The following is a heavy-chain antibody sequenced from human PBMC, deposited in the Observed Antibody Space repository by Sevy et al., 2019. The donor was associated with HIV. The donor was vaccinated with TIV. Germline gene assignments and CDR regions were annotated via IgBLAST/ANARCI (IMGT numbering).Heavy chain of an antibody. Sequence: ASVKVSCKASGDTFRKYVISWVRQAPGQGLEWMGGIIPVYVTTNYAQKFQARVTVTADASTSTVYMELSRLRSEDTAVYYCARDMTCGGDCYYLDNWGQGTLVTVSS. J-gene: IGHJ4*02. D-gene: IGHD2-21*02. CDR2: IIPVYVTT. V-gene: IGHV1-69*13. CDR3: ARDMTCGGDCYYLDN. CDR1: GDTFRKYV.